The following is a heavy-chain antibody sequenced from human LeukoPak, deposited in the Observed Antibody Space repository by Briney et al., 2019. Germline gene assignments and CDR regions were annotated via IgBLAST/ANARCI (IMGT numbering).Heavy chain of an antibody. CDR2: ISSSSSTI. CDR1: GFTFSSYS. Sequence: GGSLRLSCAASGFTFSSYSMNWVRQAPGKGLEWVSYISSSSSTIYYADSVKGRFTISRDNAMNSLYLQMNSLRAEDTAVYYCARVYTAMVTAIDYWGQGTLVTVSS. CDR3: ARVYTAMVTAIDY. D-gene: IGHD5-18*01. J-gene: IGHJ4*02. V-gene: IGHV3-48*01.